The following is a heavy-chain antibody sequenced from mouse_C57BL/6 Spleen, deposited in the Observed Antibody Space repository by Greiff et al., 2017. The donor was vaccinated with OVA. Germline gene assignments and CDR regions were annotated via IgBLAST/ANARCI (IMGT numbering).Heavy chain of an antibody. CDR1: GYTFTSYC. CDR2: IYPRSGNT. J-gene: IGHJ4*01. Sequence: QVQLQQSGAELARPGASVKLSCKASGYTFTSYCISWVKQRPGQGLEWIGEIYPRSGNTYYNEKFKGKATLTADKSSSTAYMELRSLTSEDSAVYFCARQGGDYAMDYWGQGTSVTVSS. V-gene: IGHV1-81*01. CDR3: ARQGGDYAMDY.